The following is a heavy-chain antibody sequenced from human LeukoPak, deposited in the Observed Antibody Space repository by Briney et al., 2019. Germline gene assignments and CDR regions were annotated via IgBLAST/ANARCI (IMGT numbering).Heavy chain of an antibody. CDR3: ARDRLYIIYDV. V-gene: IGHV3-74*01. D-gene: IGHD3-16*01. Sequence: GGSLRLSCAASGFTFSSYWMHWVRHAPGKGLVWVSRINSDGSSTSYADSVKGRFTISRDNAKNTLYLQMNSLRAEDTAVYYCARDRLYIIYDVWGQGTLVNVSS. CDR2: INSDGSST. CDR1: GFTFSSYW. J-gene: IGHJ4*02.